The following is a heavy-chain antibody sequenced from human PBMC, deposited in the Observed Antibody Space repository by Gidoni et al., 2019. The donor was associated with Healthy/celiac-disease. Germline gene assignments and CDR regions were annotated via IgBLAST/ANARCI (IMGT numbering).Heavy chain of an antibody. CDR1: GGTFSSYA. CDR3: ARDRIEAAATFDAFDI. CDR2: IIPIFGTA. Sequence: QVQLVQSGAEVKKPGSSVKVSCKVSGGTFSSYAISWVRQAPGQGLEWMGGIIPIFGTANYAQKFQGRVTITADESTSTAYMELSSLRSEDTAVYYCARDRIEAAATFDAFDIWGQGTMVTVSS. D-gene: IGHD6-13*01. V-gene: IGHV1-69*01. J-gene: IGHJ3*02.